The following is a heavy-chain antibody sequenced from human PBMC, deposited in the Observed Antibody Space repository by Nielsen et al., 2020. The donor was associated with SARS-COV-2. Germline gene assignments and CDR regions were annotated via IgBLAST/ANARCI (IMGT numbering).Heavy chain of an antibody. J-gene: IGHJ4*02. Sequence: GGSLRLSCVGSGFTFSDYYMSWVRQAPGKGLEWVSYITSSSTYTNYADSVKGRFTISRDNAKNSLSLQMHSLRAEDTAVYYCAREHFVGGLGIVVVISTILDYWGQGTLVTVSS. CDR3: AREHFVGGLGIVVVISTILDY. V-gene: IGHV3-11*05. D-gene: IGHD3-22*01. CDR1: GFTFSDYY. CDR2: ITSSSTYT.